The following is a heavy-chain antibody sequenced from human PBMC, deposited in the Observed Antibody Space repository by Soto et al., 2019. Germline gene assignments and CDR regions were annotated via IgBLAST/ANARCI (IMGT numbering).Heavy chain of an antibody. CDR3: ARVGYCSSTSCPEWYFDL. D-gene: IGHD2-2*03. Sequence: QVQLVQSGAEVKKPGSSVKVSCKASGGTFSSYAISWVRQAPGQGLEWMGGIIPIFGTANYAQKFQGRVTITADKSTSTACMELSSLRSEDTAVYYCARVGYCSSTSCPEWYFDLWGRGTLVTVSS. J-gene: IGHJ2*01. V-gene: IGHV1-69*06. CDR1: GGTFSSYA. CDR2: IIPIFGTA.